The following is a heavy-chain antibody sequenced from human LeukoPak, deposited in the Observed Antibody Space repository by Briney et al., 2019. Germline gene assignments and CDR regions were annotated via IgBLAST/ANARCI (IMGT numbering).Heavy chain of an antibody. CDR2: IIPILGTA. Sequence: SLKVSCKASGDTFSSYAISWVRQAPGQGLEWMGRIIPILGTANYVRKFQGRVTTTTDESTSTAYMELSSLRSEDTAVYYCARNSIPLAGSLQNYYYYYMDVWGKGTTVTVS. D-gene: IGHD2/OR15-2a*01. CDR1: GDTFSSYA. V-gene: IGHV1-69*05. J-gene: IGHJ6*03. CDR3: ARNSIPLAGSLQNYYYYYMDV.